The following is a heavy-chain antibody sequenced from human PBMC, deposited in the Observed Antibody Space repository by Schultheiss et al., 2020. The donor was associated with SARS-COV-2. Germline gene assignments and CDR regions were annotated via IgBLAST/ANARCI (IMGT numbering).Heavy chain of an antibody. Sequence: GGSLRLSCAASGFTFSNAWMSWVRQAPGKGLEWVGRIKSKTDGGTTDYAAPVKGRFTISRDDSKNTLYLQMNSLRAEDTAVYYCARDLRFLEWLFDYWGQGTLVTVSS. D-gene: IGHD3-3*01. V-gene: IGHV3-15*01. CDR1: GFTFSNAW. CDR3: ARDLRFLEWLFDY. J-gene: IGHJ4*02. CDR2: IKSKTDGGTT.